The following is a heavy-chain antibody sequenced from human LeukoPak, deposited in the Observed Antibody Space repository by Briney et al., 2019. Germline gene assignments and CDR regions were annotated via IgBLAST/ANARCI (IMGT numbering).Heavy chain of an antibody. V-gene: IGHV4-61*08. Sequence: SETLSLTCTVSGGSISSGGYYWSWIRQPPGKGLEWIGYTYYSGSGSTNYNSSLKSRVTISVDTSKNQFSLKLSSVTAADTAVYYCARRGGHGGSFDYWGQGTLVTVSS. J-gene: IGHJ4*02. CDR3: ARRGGHGGSFDY. D-gene: IGHD4-23*01. CDR1: GGSISSGGYY. CDR2: TYYSGSGST.